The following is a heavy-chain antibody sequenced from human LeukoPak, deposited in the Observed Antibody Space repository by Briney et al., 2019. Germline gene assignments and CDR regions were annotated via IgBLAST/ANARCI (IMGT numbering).Heavy chain of an antibody. Sequence: GGSLRLSCAASGFTFSSYAMHWVRQAPGKGLEWVAVISYDGSNKYYADSVKGRFTISRDNSKNTLYLQMNSLRAEDTAVYYCAKEYYYGSGSCDYWGQGTLVTVSS. CDR1: GFTFSSYA. D-gene: IGHD3-10*01. CDR3: AKEYYYGSGSCDY. CDR2: ISYDGSNK. V-gene: IGHV3-30*04. J-gene: IGHJ4*02.